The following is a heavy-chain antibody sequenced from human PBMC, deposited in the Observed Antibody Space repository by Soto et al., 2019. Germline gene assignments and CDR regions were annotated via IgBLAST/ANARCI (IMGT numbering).Heavy chain of an antibody. D-gene: IGHD3-10*01. V-gene: IGHV3-23*01. J-gene: IGHJ6*02. CDR3: AKRRGYYYGMDV. CDR1: GFTFSSYA. CDR2: ISGSGGST. Sequence: EVQLLESGGGLVQPGGSLRLSCAASGFTFSSYAMSWVRKAPGKGLEWVSAISGSGGSTYYADSVKGRFTISRDNSKNTLYLQMNSLRAEDTAVYYCAKRRGYYYGMDVWGQGTTVTVSS.